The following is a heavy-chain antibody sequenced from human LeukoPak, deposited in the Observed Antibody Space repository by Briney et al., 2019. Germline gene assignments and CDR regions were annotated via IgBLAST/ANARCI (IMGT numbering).Heavy chain of an antibody. V-gene: IGHV4-34*01. CDR1: GGSFSGYY. CDR2: INHSGRT. D-gene: IGHD3-3*01. J-gene: IGHJ4*02. CDR3: ARRYGYYCYFDY. Sequence: TPSETLSLTCGVYGGSFSGYYWSWIRQPPGKGLELIGEINHSGRTNYNPSLKSRVTISVDTSKNQFSLKLSSVTAADTAVYYCARRYGYYCYFDYWGQGTLVTVSS.